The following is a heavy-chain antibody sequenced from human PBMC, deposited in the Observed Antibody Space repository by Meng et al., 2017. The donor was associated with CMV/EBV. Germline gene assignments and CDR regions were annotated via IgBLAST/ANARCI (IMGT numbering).Heavy chain of an antibody. Sequence: QVQWVGSGGGVVQPGRSLRLSCAASGFTFSSYAMHWVRQAPGKGLEWVAVISYDGSNKYYADSVKGRFTISRDNSKNTLYLQMNSLRAEDTAVYYCARGDYFDYWGQGTLVTVSS. CDR1: GFTFSSYA. V-gene: IGHV3-30-3*01. CDR3: ARGDYFDY. J-gene: IGHJ4*02. CDR2: ISYDGSNK.